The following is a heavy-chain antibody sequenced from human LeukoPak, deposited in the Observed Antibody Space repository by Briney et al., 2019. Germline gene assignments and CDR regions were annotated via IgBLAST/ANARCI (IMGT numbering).Heavy chain of an antibody. D-gene: IGHD2-2*01. V-gene: IGHV3-30-3*01. CDR3: PRDTESFVVVPAAGIDP. Sequence: GGSLRLSCAASGFTFSSYAMHWVRQAPGKGLEWVAVISYDGSNKYYADSVKGRFTISRDNSKNTLYLQMNSLTAEDTAVYYCPRDTESFVVVPAAGIDPWGQGTLVTVSS. CDR1: GFTFSSYA. J-gene: IGHJ5*02. CDR2: ISYDGSNK.